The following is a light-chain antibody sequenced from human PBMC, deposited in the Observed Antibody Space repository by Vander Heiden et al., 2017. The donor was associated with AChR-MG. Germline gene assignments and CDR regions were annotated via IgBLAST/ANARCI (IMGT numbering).Light chain of an antibody. CDR2: DAS. CDR3: QQYDNSPPKYT. CDR1: QSVDSNY. J-gene: IGKJ2*01. V-gene: IGKV3-20*01. Sequence: ELVLTQSPGTLSLSPGERATLYCRASQSVDSNYLAWYRQKPGQAPRLLIYDASSRATGIPDRFSGSGSGTDFTLTISRLEPEDFAVYYCQQYDNSPPKYTFGQGTKLEIK.